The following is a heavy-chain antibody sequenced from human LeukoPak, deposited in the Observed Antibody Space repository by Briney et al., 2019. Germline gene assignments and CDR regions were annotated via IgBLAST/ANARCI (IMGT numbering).Heavy chain of an antibody. Sequence: PGRSLRLSRAASGFTFDDYAMHWVRQAPGKGLEWVSGISWNSGSIGYADSVKGRFTISRDNAKNSLYLQMNSLRAEDTALYYCAKAVLVGATLFDYWGQGTLVTVSS. D-gene: IGHD1-26*01. CDR2: ISWNSGSI. J-gene: IGHJ4*02. V-gene: IGHV3-9*01. CDR1: GFTFDDYA. CDR3: AKAVLVGATLFDY.